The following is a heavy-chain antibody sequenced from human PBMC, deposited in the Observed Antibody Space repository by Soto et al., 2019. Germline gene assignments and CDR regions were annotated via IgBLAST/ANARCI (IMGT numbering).Heavy chain of an antibody. CDR3: ARQRRIAAALGYYYMDV. J-gene: IGHJ6*03. V-gene: IGHV5-51*01. CDR2: IYPGDSDT. Sequence: VAAQKSSGEGSGYSFTSYWSGWLRQMPGKGLEWMGIIYPGDSDTRYSPSFQGQVTISADKSISTAYLQWSSLKASDTAMYYCARQRRIAAALGYYYMDVWGKGTTVTVSS. CDR1: GYSFTSYW. D-gene: IGHD6-13*01.